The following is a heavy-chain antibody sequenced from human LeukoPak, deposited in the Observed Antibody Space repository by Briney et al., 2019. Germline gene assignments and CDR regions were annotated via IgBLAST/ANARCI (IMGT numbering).Heavy chain of an antibody. J-gene: IGHJ4*02. D-gene: IGHD6-13*01. Sequence: GGSLRLSCAASGFTFSSYAMSWVRQAPGKGLEWVSAISGNGGSTYYADSVKGRLTISRDNSKNTLYLQMNSLRAEDTAVYYCAKRRQQLEDYFDYWGQGTLVTVSS. CDR1: GFTFSSYA. V-gene: IGHV3-23*01. CDR3: AKRRQQLEDYFDY. CDR2: ISGNGGST.